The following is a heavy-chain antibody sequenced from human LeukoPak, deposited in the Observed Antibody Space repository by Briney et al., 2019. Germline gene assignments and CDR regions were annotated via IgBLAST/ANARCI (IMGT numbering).Heavy chain of an antibody. CDR1: GYSFTTYW. V-gene: IGHV5-51*01. D-gene: IGHD3-22*01. J-gene: IGHJ4*02. CDR3: ARRSYYDSGGYYYDF. Sequence: GESLKISRKGSGYSFTTYWIGWVRQMPGKGLEWMGIIYPDDSDTRYRPSFQGQVTISADKSISTAHLQWSSLKASDTAMYYCARRSYYDSGGYYYDFWGQGTLVTVSS. CDR2: IYPDDSDT.